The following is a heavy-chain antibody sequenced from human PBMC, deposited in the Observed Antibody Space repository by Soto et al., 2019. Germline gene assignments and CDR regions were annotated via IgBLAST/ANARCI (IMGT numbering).Heavy chain of an antibody. CDR3: ARGFLTGYRRFDY. CDR2: INPNSGGT. J-gene: IGHJ4*02. CDR1: GYTFAGYY. Sequence: GASVKVSCKASGYTFAGYYMHWVRQAPGQGLEWMGWINPNSGGTNYAQKFQGRVTMTRDTSISTAYMELSRLRSDDTAVYYCARGFLTGYRRFDYWGQGTLVTVSS. D-gene: IGHD3-9*01. V-gene: IGHV1-2*02.